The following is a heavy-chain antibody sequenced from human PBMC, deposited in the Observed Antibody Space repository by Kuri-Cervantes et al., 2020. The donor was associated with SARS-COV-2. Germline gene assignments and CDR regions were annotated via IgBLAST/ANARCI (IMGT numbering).Heavy chain of an antibody. J-gene: IGHJ4*02. CDR1: GYTFTGYY. CDR3: ARARCSGSYLFDY. D-gene: IGHD1-26*01. CDR2: INLNSGGT. V-gene: IGHV1-2*02. Sequence: GSVKVSCKASGYTFTGYYMHWVRPAPGQGLEWMGWINLNSGGTNYAQKFNGRVTMTRDTSISTASMELSRQRSDDAAVYYCARARCSGSYLFDYWGQGTLVTVSS.